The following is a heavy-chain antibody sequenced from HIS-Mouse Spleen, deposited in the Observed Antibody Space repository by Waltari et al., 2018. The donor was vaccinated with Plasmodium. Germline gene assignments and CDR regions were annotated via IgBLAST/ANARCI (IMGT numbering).Heavy chain of an antibody. CDR3: ASSWYWYFDL. D-gene: IGHD6-13*01. V-gene: IGHV3-7*01. CDR2: IKQDGSEK. J-gene: IGHJ2*01. CDR1: GFTFSSYW. Sequence: EVQLVESGGGLVQPGGSLRLSCAASGFTFSSYWMSWVRQAPGKGVEWVANIKQDGSEKYYVDSVKCRFTISRDNAKNSLYLQMNSLRAEDTAVYYCASSWYWYFDLWGPWHPGHCLL.